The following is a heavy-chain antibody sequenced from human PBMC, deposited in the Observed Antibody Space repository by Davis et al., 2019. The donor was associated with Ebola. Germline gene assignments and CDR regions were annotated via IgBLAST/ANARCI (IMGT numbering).Heavy chain of an antibody. CDR2: IYHSGSA. D-gene: IGHD3-9*01. CDR1: GASIASGGYS. V-gene: IGHV4-30-2*02. CDR3: ARSHSDWLLPFDY. J-gene: IGHJ4*02. Sequence: LRLSCAVSGASIASGGYSWSWIRQPPGKGLEWIGYIYHSGSAYYNPSLKSRVTVSVDRSRNQFSLRLSSVTAADTAVYYCARSHSDWLLPFDYWGQGTLATVSS.